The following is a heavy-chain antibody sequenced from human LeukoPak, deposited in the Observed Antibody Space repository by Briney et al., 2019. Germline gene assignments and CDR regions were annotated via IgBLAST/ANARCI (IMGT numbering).Heavy chain of an antibody. V-gene: IGHV3-23*01. D-gene: IGHD1-26*01. J-gene: IGHJ4*02. CDR2: LSGSGDRT. CDR3: AKDRVGALLYFDS. CDR1: GFTFNTYG. Sequence: GGSLRLSCAASGFTFNTYGMSWVRQAPGKGLEWLSALSGSGDRTYYADSVKGRFTISRNNSKNTLYLQMNSLRAEDTAVYSCAKDRVGALLYFDSWGQGILVTVSS.